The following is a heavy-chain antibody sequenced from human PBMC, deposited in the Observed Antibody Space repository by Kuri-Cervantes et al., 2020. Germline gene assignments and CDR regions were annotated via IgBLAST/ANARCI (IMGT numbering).Heavy chain of an antibody. CDR2: ISSSSSYI. CDR1: GFTVSSNY. J-gene: IGHJ6*02. V-gene: IGHV3-21*04. Sequence: GESLKISCAASGFTVSSNYMSWVRQAPGKGLEWVSSISSSSSYIYYADSVKGRFTISRDNAKNSLYLQMNSLRAEDTAVYYCARGHYGLDVWGQGTTVTVSS. CDR3: ARGHYGLDV.